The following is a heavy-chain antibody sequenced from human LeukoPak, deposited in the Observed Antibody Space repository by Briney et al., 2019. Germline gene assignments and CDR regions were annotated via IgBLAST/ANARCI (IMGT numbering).Heavy chain of an antibody. Sequence: SETLSLTCAVYGGSFSGYYWSWIRQPTGKGLEWIGEINHSGSTNYNPSLKSRVTISVDTSKNQFSLKLSSVTAADTAVYSCARGRGYNAFDIWGQGTMVTVSS. CDR2: INHSGST. V-gene: IGHV4-34*01. D-gene: IGHD5-18*01. CDR1: GGSFSGYY. CDR3: ARGRGYNAFDI. J-gene: IGHJ3*02.